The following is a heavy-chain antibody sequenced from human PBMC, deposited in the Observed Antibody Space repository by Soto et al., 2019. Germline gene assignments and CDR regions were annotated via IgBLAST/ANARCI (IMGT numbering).Heavy chain of an antibody. CDR1: GDSISDPSYY. J-gene: IGHJ5*02. CDR3: ARSRHIVLMVYATDWFDP. CDR2: TYYSGST. Sequence: TRSLTVRVSGDSISDPSYYWGWIREPPGKGLEGIGSTYYSGSTYYNPSLKSRVTISVDTSKNQFSLKLSSVTAADTAVYYCARSRHIVLMVYATDWFDPWGQGTLVTVSS. V-gene: IGHV4-39*01. D-gene: IGHD2-8*01.